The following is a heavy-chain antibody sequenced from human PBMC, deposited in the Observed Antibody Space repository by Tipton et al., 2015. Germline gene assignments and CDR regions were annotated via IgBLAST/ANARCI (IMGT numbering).Heavy chain of an antibody. CDR2: ISSSGSNI. Sequence: SLRLSCAASGFTFSNFDMNWVRQAPGKGLEWVSYISSSGSNIYYADSVRGRFTISRDNAKNTLYLQMNSLRAEDTAMYYCARDWSYAMDVWGQGTTVTVSS. J-gene: IGHJ6*02. CDR3: ARDWSYAMDV. V-gene: IGHV3-48*03. CDR1: GFTFSNFD.